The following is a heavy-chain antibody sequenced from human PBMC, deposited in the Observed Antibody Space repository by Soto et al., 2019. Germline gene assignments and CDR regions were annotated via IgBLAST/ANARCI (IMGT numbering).Heavy chain of an antibody. V-gene: IGHV1-69*12. CDR1: GGTFSNHA. CDR3: AREVAAEGTFREDVFDI. D-gene: IGHD6-13*01. Sequence: QVHLVQSGAEVKKPGSSVKVSCKAPGGTFSNHAINWVRQAPGQGLEWMGRIIPIFTTTNYAQKFQGRVSMTADESTTTAYMELSSLKHDDTAVYYCAREVAAEGTFREDVFDIWGQGTLVTVSS. CDR2: IIPIFTTT. J-gene: IGHJ3*02.